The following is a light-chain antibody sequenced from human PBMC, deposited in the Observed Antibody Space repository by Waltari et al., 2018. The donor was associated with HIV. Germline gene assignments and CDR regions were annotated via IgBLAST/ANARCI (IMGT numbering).Light chain of an antibody. CDR3: MQGTHYPLT. Sequence: VVMTQSPLSLPVTLGQPASISCRSSQSLEDSDGNTFLNWFQQRPGQSPRRLIYQVSNRDSGVPDRFSGSGSGTDFTLRISRVEAEDVGVYYCMQGTHYPLTFGGGTKVEIK. V-gene: IGKV2-30*01. CDR1: QSLEDSDGNTF. J-gene: IGKJ4*01. CDR2: QVS.